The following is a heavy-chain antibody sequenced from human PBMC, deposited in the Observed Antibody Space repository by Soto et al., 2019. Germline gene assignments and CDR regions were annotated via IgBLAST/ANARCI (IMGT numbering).Heavy chain of an antibody. D-gene: IGHD5-18*01. CDR2: ISYDGSNT. CDR3: ARDLQLRLLSHYYGMDV. V-gene: IGHV3-30-3*01. J-gene: IGHJ6*02. CDR1: GFTFSSYA. Sequence: LRLSCAASGFTFSSYAMHWVRQAPGKGLEWVAVISYDGSNTYYADSVKGRFTISRDNSKNTLYLQMNSLRAEDTAVYYCARDLQLRLLSHYYGMDVWGQGTTVTVSS.